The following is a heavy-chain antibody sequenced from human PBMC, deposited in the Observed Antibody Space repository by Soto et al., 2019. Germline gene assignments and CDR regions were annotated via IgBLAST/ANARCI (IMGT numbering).Heavy chain of an antibody. J-gene: IGHJ6*02. CDR3: ARGMGATSYYYSGMDV. CDR2: ISAYNGNT. V-gene: IGHV1-18*01. CDR1: GYTFTSYG. Sequence: ASVKVSCKASGYTFTSYGISWVRQAPGQGLEWMGWISAYNGNTNYAQKLQGRVTMTTDTSTSSAYMELRSLRSDDTAVYYCARGMGATSYYYSGMDVWGQGTTVTVSS. D-gene: IGHD1-26*01.